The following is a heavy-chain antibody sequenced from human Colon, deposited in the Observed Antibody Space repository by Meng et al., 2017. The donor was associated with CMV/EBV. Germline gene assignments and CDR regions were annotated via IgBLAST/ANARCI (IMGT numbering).Heavy chain of an antibody. J-gene: IGHJ4*02. CDR1: GFTFSSYT. CDR3: ARDKGFLGGTFDY. V-gene: IGHV3-21*01. D-gene: IGHD1-26*01. CDR2: IDTSGTKI. Sequence: SWATSGFTFSSYTMHWVRQAPGKGLEWVSSIDTSGTKIYYADSVKGRFTVSRDDARDSLYLQLNSLRVEDTALYYCARDKGFLGGTFDYWGQGTLVTVSS.